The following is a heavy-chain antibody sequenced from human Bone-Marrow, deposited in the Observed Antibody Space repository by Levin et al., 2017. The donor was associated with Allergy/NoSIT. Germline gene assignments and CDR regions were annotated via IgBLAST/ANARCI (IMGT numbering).Heavy chain of an antibody. J-gene: IGHJ4*02. D-gene: IGHD3-22*01. V-gene: IGHV1-69*01. CDR3: ARATYYYDRSGYPI. Sequence: KISCKVSGGTFSKFAISWVRQAPGQGLEWMGGIIRVFGTINYAQKFQDRVTITADESTSTAYMELRSLRSEDTAVYYCARATYYYDRSGYPIWGQGTPVTVSS. CDR2: IIRVFGTI. CDR1: GGTFSKFA.